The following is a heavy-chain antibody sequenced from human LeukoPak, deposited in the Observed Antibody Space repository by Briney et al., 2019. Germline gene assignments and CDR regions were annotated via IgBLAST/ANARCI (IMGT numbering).Heavy chain of an antibody. CDR1: GGSFSGYY. V-gene: IGHV4-34*01. J-gene: IGHJ6*02. Sequence: KTSETLSLTCAVYGGSFSGYYWSWIRQPPGKGLEWIGEINHSGSTNYNPSLKSRVTISVDTSKNQFSLKLSSVTAADTAVYYCASGYLYSNYGMDVWGQGTTVTVPS. D-gene: IGHD4-11*01. CDR2: INHSGST. CDR3: ASGYLYSNYGMDV.